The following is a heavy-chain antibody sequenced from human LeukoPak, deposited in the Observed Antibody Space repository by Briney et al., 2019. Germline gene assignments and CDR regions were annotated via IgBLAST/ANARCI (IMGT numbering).Heavy chain of an antibody. Sequence: GGSLRLSCAASGFTFSNYGMHWVRRAPGKGLEWVAFVRYDESTKFYADSVKGRFTISRDNSKTTLYLQMNSLRPEDTAVYYCAKDVPAAYFDYWGQGTLVTVSS. CDR1: GFTFSNYG. J-gene: IGHJ4*02. CDR2: VRYDESTK. CDR3: AKDVPAAYFDY. D-gene: IGHD2-2*01. V-gene: IGHV3-30*02.